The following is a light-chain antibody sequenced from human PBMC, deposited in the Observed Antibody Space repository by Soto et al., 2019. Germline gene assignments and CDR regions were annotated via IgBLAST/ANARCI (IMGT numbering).Light chain of an antibody. J-gene: IGKJ4*01. CDR3: QQYSNFPLT. CDR1: QTLSGSR. V-gene: IGKV3-20*01. Sequence: EIVLTQSPATLSSSPGERATLSCRASQTLSGSRLAWYQQKPGLGPRVLVYGASSRAPGIPDRFSGSGSGTDFTLTISRLEPEDVAAYYCQQYSNFPLTFGGGTKVDVK. CDR2: GAS.